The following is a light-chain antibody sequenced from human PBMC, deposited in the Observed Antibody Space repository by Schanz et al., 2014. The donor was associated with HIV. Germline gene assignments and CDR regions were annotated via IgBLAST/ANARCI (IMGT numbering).Light chain of an antibody. Sequence: QLVLTQSPSASASLGASVKLTCTLSSGHSNYAIAWHQQQPEKGPRYLMKLNSDGSHSKGDGIPDRFSGSSSGAERYLTISSLQSEDEADYYCETWDSNVWVFGGGTKLTVL. CDR3: ETWDSNVWV. CDR2: LNSDGSH. J-gene: IGLJ3*02. CDR1: SGHSNYA. V-gene: IGLV4-69*01.